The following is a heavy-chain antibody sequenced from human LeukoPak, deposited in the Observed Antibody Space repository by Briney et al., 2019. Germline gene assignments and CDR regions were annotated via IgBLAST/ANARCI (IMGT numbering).Heavy chain of an antibody. J-gene: IGHJ4*02. V-gene: IGHV4-59*01. CDR1: GDSISSYY. CDR2: IYNSGST. Sequence: KTSETLSLTCTVSGDSISSYYWSWIRQPPGKGLEWIGYIYNSGSTIYNPSLKSRVTMSADTSKNQVSLKLSSVTAADTAVYYCPRGNWELLIGNIWGQGTLVTVSS. D-gene: IGHD1-26*01. CDR3: PRGNWELLIGNI.